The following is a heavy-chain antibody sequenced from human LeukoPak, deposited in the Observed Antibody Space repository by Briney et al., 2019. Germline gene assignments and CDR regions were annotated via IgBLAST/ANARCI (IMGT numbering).Heavy chain of an antibody. Sequence: ASVKVSCKASGYTFTSYDINWVRHATGQGLEWMGCMSPNSGDTGYAQKFQGRVTMTRDTSISTAFMELTSLRSEDTAVYYCASLRFLEWLSTPLGFDPWGQGTLVTVSS. V-gene: IGHV1-8*01. CDR3: ASLRFLEWLSTPLGFDP. CDR1: GYTFTSYD. CDR2: MSPNSGDT. D-gene: IGHD3-3*01. J-gene: IGHJ5*02.